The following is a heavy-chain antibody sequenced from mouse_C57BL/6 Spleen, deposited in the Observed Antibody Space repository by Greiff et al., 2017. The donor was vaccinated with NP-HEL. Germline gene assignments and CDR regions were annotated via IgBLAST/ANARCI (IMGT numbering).Heavy chain of an antibody. CDR3: ARSPHSNHAMDY. D-gene: IGHD2-5*01. CDR1: GYTFTSYW. Sequence: VQLQQSGAELVRPGSSVKLSCKASGYTFTSYWMHWVKQRPIQGLEWIGNIDPSDSETHYNQKFKDKATLTVDKSSSTAYMQLSSLTSEDSAVYYCARSPHSNHAMDYWGQGTSVTVSS. J-gene: IGHJ4*01. CDR2: IDPSDSET. V-gene: IGHV1-52*01.